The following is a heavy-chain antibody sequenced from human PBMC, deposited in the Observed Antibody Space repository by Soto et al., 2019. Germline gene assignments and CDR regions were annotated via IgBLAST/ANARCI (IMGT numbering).Heavy chain of an antibody. CDR3: ARVIAAAGTLIDP. CDR1: GGSISSYY. D-gene: IGHD6-13*01. Sequence: SETLSLTCTVSGGSISSYYWSWIRQPPGKGLEWIGYIYYSGSTNYNPSLKSRVTISVDTSKNQFSPKLSSVTAADTAVYYCARVIAAAGTLIDPWGQGTLVTVSS. CDR2: IYYSGST. V-gene: IGHV4-59*01. J-gene: IGHJ5*02.